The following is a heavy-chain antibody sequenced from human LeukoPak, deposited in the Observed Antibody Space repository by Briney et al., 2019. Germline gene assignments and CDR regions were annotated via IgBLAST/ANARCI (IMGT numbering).Heavy chain of an antibody. CDR1: GFTFEDYG. J-gene: IGHJ6*03. CDR2: INWNGGST. CDR3: ARDCCSSRHFYYYYMDV. D-gene: IGHD6-13*01. V-gene: IGHV3-20*04. Sequence: GGSLRLSCAASGFTFEDYGMSWVRQAPGKGLEWVSGINWNGGSTDYADSVKSRFTISRDNAKNSLYLQMNSLRAEDTALYYCARDCCSSRHFYYYYMDVWGKGTTVTVSS.